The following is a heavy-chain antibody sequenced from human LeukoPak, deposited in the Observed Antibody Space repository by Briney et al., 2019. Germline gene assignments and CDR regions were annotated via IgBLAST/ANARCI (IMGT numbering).Heavy chain of an antibody. J-gene: IGHJ4*02. CDR1: GFTFSSYS. CDR2: ISSSSSYI. D-gene: IGHD1-26*01. CDR3: ARDSTIVGATTSDY. V-gene: IGHV3-21*01. Sequence: GGSLRLSCAASGFTFSSYSKNWVRQAPGKGLEWVSSISSSSSYIYYADSVKGRFTISRDNAKNSLYLQMNSLRAEDTAVYYCARDSTIVGATTSDYWGQGTLVTVSS.